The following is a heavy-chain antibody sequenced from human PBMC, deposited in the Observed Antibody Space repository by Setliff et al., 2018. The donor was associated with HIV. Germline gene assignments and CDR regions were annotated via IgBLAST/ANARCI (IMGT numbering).Heavy chain of an antibody. CDR2: IGGHGSII. D-gene: IGHD3-16*01. Sequence: GGSLRLSCAASGLIFSSYEMNWVRQAPGKGLEWISFIGGHGSIIHYADSVKGRFTISRDNAKNSVYLQMHGLRVEDTAVYYCAAVPWGHSSLIIDHWGQGTQVTVSS. CDR1: GLIFSSYE. J-gene: IGHJ4*02. CDR3: AAVPWGHSSLIIDH. V-gene: IGHV3-48*03.